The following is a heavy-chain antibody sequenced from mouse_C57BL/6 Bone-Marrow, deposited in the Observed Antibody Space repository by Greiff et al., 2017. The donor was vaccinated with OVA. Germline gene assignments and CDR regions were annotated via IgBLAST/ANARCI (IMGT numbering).Heavy chain of an antibody. Sequence: VQLQQSGAELVKPGASVKLSCKASGYTFTEYTIHWVKQRSGQGLEWIGWFYPGSGSIKYNEKFKDKATLTADKSSSTVYMELSRLTSEDSAVFFCARHEKGYYSNYVWFAYWGQGTLVTVSA. J-gene: IGHJ3*01. CDR3: ARHEKGYYSNYVWFAY. CDR1: GYTFTEYT. V-gene: IGHV1-62-2*01. CDR2: FYPGSGSI. D-gene: IGHD2-5*01.